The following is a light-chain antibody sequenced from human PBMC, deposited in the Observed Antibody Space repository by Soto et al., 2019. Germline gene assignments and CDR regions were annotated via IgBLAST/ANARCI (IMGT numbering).Light chain of an antibody. CDR2: GAS. Sequence: EIVLTQSPGTLSLSPGERATLSCRDSQSVSSSYFAWYQQRFGQAPRLLIYGASSRATGIPDRFSGSGSGTVFTLTISRLEPEDFAVYYCQQYGSSSWTFGQGTKVEIK. J-gene: IGKJ1*01. V-gene: IGKV3-20*01. CDR1: QSVSSSY. CDR3: QQYGSSSWT.